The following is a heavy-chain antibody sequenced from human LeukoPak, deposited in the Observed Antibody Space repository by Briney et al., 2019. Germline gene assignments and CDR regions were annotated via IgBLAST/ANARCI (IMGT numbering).Heavy chain of an antibody. CDR1: GGSFSGYY. V-gene: IGHV4-34*01. Sequence: PSETLSLTCAAYGGSFSGYYWSWIRQPPGKGLEWIGEINHSGSTNYNPSLKSRVTISVDTSKNQFSLKLSSVTAADTAVYYCARGRRGSSSGYWFDPWGQGTLVTVSS. CDR2: INHSGST. CDR3: ARGRRGSSSGYWFDP. D-gene: IGHD6-6*01. J-gene: IGHJ5*02.